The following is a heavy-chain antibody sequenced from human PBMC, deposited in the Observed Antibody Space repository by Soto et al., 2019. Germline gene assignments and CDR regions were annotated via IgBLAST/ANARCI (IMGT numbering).Heavy chain of an antibody. V-gene: IGHV3-23*01. J-gene: IGHJ5*02. CDR1: GFTFSSYA. D-gene: IGHD3-10*01. CDR3: AKALLWFGELSSPFDP. Sequence: EVQLLESGGDLVQPGGSLRLSCAASGFTFSSYAMSWVRQAPGKGLEWVSAISGSGGSTYYADSVKGRFTISRDNSKNTRYLQMNSLRAEDTAVYYCAKALLWFGELSSPFDPWGQGTLVTVSS. CDR2: ISGSGGST.